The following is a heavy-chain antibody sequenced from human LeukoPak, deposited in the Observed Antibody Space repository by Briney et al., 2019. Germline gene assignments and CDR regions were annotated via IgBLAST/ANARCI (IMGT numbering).Heavy chain of an antibody. CDR1: GFTFSNYW. J-gene: IGHJ4*02. CDR3: ARNHYGSVDY. D-gene: IGHD3-10*01. V-gene: IGHV3-74*01. CDR2: VNGDGSAT. Sequence: GGSLRLSCAASGFTFSNYWMHWVRQAPGKGRVWVSRVNGDGSATNYADSVKGRFTISRDNAKNTLYLQMNSLRPEDTAVYYCARNHYGSVDYWGQGTLVTVSS.